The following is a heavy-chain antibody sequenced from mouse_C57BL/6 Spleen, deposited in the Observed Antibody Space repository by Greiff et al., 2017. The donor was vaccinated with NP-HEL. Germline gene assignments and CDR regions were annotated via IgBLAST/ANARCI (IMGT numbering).Heavy chain of an antibody. V-gene: IGHV1-42*01. CDR3: ARFFIGYFDV. J-gene: IGHJ1*03. CDR2: INPSTGGT. Sequence: VQLQQSGPELVKPGASVKISCKASGYSFTGYYMNWVKQSPEKSLEWIGEINPSTGGTTYNQKFKAKATLTVDKSSSTAYMQLKSLTSEDSAVYYCARFFIGYFDVWGTGTTVTVSS. D-gene: IGHD1-1*01. CDR1: GYSFTGYY.